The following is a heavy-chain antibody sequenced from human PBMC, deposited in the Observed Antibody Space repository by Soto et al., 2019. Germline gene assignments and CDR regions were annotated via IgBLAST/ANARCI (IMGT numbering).Heavy chain of an antibody. CDR2: VYYSGTT. D-gene: IGHD5-18*01. V-gene: IGHV4-39*01. J-gene: IGHJ4*02. CDR1: GDSISNFGYY. CDR3: ATHEITAMGPSDMRLGRFDL. Sequence: KTSETLSLTCTVSGDSISNFGYYWGWIRQPPGKGLEWIASVYYSGTTYYNPSLRSRVTISLDSSKNQFSLKLTSVTAADTAVYFGATHEITAMGPSDMRLGRFDLWGQGTLVTVSS.